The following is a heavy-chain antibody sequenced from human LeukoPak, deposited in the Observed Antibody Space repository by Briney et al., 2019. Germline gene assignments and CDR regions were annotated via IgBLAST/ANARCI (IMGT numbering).Heavy chain of an antibody. D-gene: IGHD3-10*01. J-gene: IGHJ4*02. CDR2: IYNNGGT. Sequence: SETLSLTCTVSGGSISSGGYYWSWIRQYPGKGLDWIGYIYNNGGTYYNPSLESRLTISINTSKSQFSLRLSSVTAADTAVYYCARAVYSYGSGRDFDYWGQGTLVTVSS. V-gene: IGHV4-31*03. CDR1: GGSISSGGYY. CDR3: ARAVYSYGSGRDFDY.